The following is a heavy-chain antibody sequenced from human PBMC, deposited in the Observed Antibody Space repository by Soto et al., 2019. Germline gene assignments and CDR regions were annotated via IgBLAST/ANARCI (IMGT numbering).Heavy chain of an antibody. J-gene: IGHJ5*02. D-gene: IGHD2-2*02. V-gene: IGHV4-30-4*01. Sequence: PSETLSLTCTVSGGSISSGDYYWSWIRQPPGKGLEWIGYIYYSGSTYYNPSLKSRVTIPVDTSKNQFSLKLSSVTAADTAVYYCAREIVVVPAAISWFDPWGQGTLVTVSS. CDR1: GGSISSGDYY. CDR3: AREIVVVPAAISWFDP. CDR2: IYYSGST.